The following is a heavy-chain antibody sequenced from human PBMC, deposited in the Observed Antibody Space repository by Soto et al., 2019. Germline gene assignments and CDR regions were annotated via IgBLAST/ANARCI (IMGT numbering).Heavy chain of an antibody. CDR2: IYIRGSS. J-gene: IGHJ5*02. Sequence: SEILSLTCTVSGGSISTYYWNWIRQPAGKELEWIGRIYIRGSSNYNPSLKSRVIMSVDTSKNQFSLKLTSVTAADTAVYYCARSTEKLGNWFDPWGQGILVTVSS. V-gene: IGHV4-4*07. D-gene: IGHD4-17*01. CDR3: ARSTEKLGNWFDP. CDR1: GGSISTYY.